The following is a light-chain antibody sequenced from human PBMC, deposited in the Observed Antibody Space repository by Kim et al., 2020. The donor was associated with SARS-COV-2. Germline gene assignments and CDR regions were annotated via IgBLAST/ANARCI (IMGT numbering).Light chain of an antibody. CDR1: QSVRNY. V-gene: IGKV1-39*01. J-gene: IGKJ2*01. CDR2: AAS. Sequence: SASVGDRVTITCRASQSVRNYLNWYQYQPGNAPKLLIYAASTLQNGVPSRFSARASGKEFTLTISGLQPEDIATYYCQQSYSPPRTFGQGTKLEI. CDR3: QQSYSPPRT.